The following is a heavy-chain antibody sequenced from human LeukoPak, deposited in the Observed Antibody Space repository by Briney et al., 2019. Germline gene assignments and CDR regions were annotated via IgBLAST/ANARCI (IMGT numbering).Heavy chain of an antibody. Sequence: SETLSLTCTVSGGSISSYHWSWIRQPPGKGLEWIGYIYYSGSTNYNPSLKSRVTISVDTSKNQFSLKLSSVTAADTAVYYCARVRYCSSTSCYRYFDLWGRGTLVTVSS. CDR2: IYYSGST. D-gene: IGHD2-2*01. V-gene: IGHV4-59*01. J-gene: IGHJ2*01. CDR3: ARVRYCSSTSCYRYFDL. CDR1: GGSISSYH.